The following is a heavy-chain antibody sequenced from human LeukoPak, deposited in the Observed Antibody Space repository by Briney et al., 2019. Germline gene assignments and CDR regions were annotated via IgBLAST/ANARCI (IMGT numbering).Heavy chain of an antibody. J-gene: IGHJ6*02. CDR2: IYYSGSP. Sequence: SQTLSLTCTVSGGSISRGGYYWSWIRQHPGKGLEWIGYIYYSGSPNYNPSLKSRVTISVDTSKNQFSLKLSSVTAADTAVYYCAREGADYDFWSGPHGMDVWGQGTTVTVSS. CDR1: GGSISRGGYY. CDR3: AREGADYDFWSGPHGMDV. D-gene: IGHD3-3*01. V-gene: IGHV4-61*08.